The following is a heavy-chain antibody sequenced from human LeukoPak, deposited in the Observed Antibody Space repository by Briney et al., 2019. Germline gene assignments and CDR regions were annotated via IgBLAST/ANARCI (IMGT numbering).Heavy chain of an antibody. CDR3: ARLDASDYPLYYMDV. CDR1: GGSISSSSYY. D-gene: IGHD3-16*01. V-gene: IGHV4-39*01. Sequence: SETLSLTCTVSGGSISSSSYYWGWIRQPPGKGLEWIGSIYYSGSTYYNPSLKSRVTISVDTSKNQFSLKLSSVTAADTAVYYCARLDASDYPLYYMDVWGKGTTVTISS. J-gene: IGHJ6*03. CDR2: IYYSGST.